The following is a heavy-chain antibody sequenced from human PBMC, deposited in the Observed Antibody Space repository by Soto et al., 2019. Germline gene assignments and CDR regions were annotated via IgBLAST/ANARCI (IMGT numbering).Heavy chain of an antibody. D-gene: IGHD2-15*01. CDR1: GGTFSSYA. CDR3: ARSQGGSSSLDIYYYYYYGMDV. J-gene: IGHJ6*02. CDR2: IIPIFGTA. V-gene: IGHV1-69*01. Sequence: QVQLVQSGAEVKKPGSSVKVSCKAPGGTFSSYAISWVRQAPGPGLAWMGGIIPIFGTAKYAQKFQGRVMITADESTSTGYMELSSLRSEDTAVYYCARSQGGSSSLDIYYYYYYGMDVWGQGTTVTVSS.